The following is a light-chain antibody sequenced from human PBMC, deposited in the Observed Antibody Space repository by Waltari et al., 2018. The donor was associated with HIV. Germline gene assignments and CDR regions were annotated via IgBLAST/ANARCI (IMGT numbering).Light chain of an antibody. V-gene: IGKV3-20*01. Sequence: EIVLTQSPGTLSLSPGERVTLACRASQSVSHNYLAWYKHKPGHAPRLLIYGASSRASGIPDRFSGSGSGTDFTLTISRLVPEDFALYYCQQYGASGTFGQGTK. J-gene: IGKJ2*02. CDR1: QSVSHNY. CDR2: GAS. CDR3: QQYGASGT.